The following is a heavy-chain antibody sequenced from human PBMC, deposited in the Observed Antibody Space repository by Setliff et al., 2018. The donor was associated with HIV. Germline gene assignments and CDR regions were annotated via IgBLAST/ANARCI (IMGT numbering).Heavy chain of an antibody. Sequence: GESLKISCEASGFTLRNFWMSWVRQAPGKGLEWVANINQDGREKNYVDSVKGRFTISRDNAKNSLYLKMNSLRVEGTALYHCVKGGGSGWPFDYWGQGAPVTVSS. D-gene: IGHD6-25*01. CDR1: GFTLRNFW. V-gene: IGHV3-7*03. J-gene: IGHJ4*02. CDR2: INQDGREK. CDR3: VKGGGSGWPFDY.